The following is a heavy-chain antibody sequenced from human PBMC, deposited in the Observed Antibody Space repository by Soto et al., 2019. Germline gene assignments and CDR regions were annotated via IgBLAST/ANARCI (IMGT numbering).Heavy chain of an antibody. D-gene: IGHD3-22*01. CDR2: INPKSGGT. CDR3: ARGGTFAYDTSGYSVY. CDR1: GYTFSADY. Sequence: ASVEVSCKTSGYTFSADYMHCVRPAPGQGLEWMGWINPKSGGTLYAQKFQGRVTMTRDTSISTAYMELSRLGSDDTAVYYCARGGTFAYDTSGYSVYWGQGNLVTLSS. V-gene: IGHV1-2*02. J-gene: IGHJ4*02.